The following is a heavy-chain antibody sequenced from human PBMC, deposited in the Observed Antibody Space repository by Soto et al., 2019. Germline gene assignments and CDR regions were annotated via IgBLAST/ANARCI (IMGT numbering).Heavy chain of an antibody. V-gene: IGHV1-18*01. CDR3: AANGGPARGYCSSTSCGNCFDT. J-gene: IGHJ5*02. CDR2: ISAYNGNT. CDR1: GYTFTSYG. Sequence: RASVKVSCKASGYTFTSYGISWVRQAPGQGLEWMGRISAYNGNTNYAQKLQGRVTMTTDTSTSTAYMELRSLRSDDTAVYYCAANGGPARGYCSSTSCGNCFDTWGQGTLVTVSS. D-gene: IGHD2-2*01.